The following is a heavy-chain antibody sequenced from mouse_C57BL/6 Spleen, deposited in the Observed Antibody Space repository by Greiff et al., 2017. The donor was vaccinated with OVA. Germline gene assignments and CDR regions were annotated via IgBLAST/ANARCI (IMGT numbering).Heavy chain of an antibody. CDR3: ATSRPEFAY. CDR1: GLTFSDYY. J-gene: IGHJ3*01. Sequence: VQLKESGGGLVQPGGSLKLSCAASGLTFSDYYMYWVRQTPGQGLEWVGYISNGGGSTYYPDTVKGQFTISRDNAKNTLYLHMSRLKSEDTAMYYCATSRPEFAYWGQGTPVTVSA. CDR2: ISNGGGST. V-gene: IGHV5-12*01.